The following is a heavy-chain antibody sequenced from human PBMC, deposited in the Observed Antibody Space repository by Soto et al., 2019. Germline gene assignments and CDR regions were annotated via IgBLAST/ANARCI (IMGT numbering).Heavy chain of an antibody. CDR2: ISYDGSNK. J-gene: IGHJ4*02. D-gene: IGHD3-22*01. CDR3: AKVNARGSYDSSGTRGYFDY. CDR1: GFTFSSYG. Sequence: QAGGSLRLSCAASGFTFSSYGMHWVRQAPGKGLEWVAVISYDGSNKYYADSVKGRFTISRDNSKNTLYLQMNSLRDEDTAVYYCAKVNARGSYDSSGTRGYFDYWGQGTLVTVSS. V-gene: IGHV3-30*18.